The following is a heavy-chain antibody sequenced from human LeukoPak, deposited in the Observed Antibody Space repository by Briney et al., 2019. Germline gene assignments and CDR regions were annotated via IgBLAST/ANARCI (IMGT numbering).Heavy chain of an antibody. CDR2: ISGSGGST. Sequence: PGGSLRLSCAASGCTFSSYAMSWVRQAPGKGLEWVSAISGSGGSTYYADSVKGRFTISRDNSKNTLYLQMNSLRAEDTAVYYCAKDYYDILTGPFDYGGQGTLVTVSS. J-gene: IGHJ4*02. CDR3: AKDYYDILTGPFDY. CDR1: GCTFSSYA. D-gene: IGHD3-9*01. V-gene: IGHV3-23*01.